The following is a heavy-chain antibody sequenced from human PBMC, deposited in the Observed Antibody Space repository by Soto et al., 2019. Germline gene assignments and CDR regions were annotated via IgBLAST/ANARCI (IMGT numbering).Heavy chain of an antibody. CDR1: GYTFTSYG. D-gene: IGHD6-13*01. J-gene: IGHJ4*02. V-gene: IGHV1-18*01. CDR3: ARDFGQQLFDY. Sequence: QVQLVQSGAEVKKPGASVKVSCKASGYTFTSYGISWVRQAPGQGLEWMGWISAYNGNKKYAQKLQGRVSMTTGTSASKAYMEMRSLRSDDTALYYCARDFGQQLFDYWGQGTLVTVSS. CDR2: ISAYNGNK.